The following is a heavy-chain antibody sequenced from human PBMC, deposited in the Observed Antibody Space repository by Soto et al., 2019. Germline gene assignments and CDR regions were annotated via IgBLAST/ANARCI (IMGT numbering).Heavy chain of an antibody. CDR2: IYDSGST. CDR3: ATGGRTYNWNDPLNYYYYGMDV. CDR1: GGTISSYY. V-gene: IGHV4-59*01. Sequence: PSGTLSLTCTVSGGTISSYYWSWIRQPPGKGLEWVGYIYDSGSTNYNPSLKSRVTISVDTSKNQFSLKLSSVTAADKAVYYCATGGRTYNWNDPLNYYYYGMDVWGQGTTVTVSS. J-gene: IGHJ6*02. D-gene: IGHD1-1*01.